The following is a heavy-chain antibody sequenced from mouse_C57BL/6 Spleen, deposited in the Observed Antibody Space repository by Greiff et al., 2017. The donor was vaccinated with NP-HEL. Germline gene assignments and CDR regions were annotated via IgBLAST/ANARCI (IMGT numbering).Heavy chain of an antibody. CDR1: GFTFSDYG. D-gene: IGHD1-1*01. V-gene: IGHV5-17*01. J-gene: IGHJ4*01. Sequence: DVKLVESGGGLVKPGGSLKLSCAASGFTFSDYGMHWVRQAPEKGLEWVAYISSGSSTIYYADTVKGRFTISRDNAKNTLFLQMTSLRSEDTAMSYCARTSALLRSYAMDYWGQGTSVTVSS. CDR2: ISSGSSTI. CDR3: ARTSALLRSYAMDY.